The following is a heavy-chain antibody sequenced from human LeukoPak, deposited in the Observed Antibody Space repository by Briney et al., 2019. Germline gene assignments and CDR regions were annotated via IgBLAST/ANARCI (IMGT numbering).Heavy chain of an antibody. Sequence: SETLSLTCTVSGGSISSSSYYWGWIRQPPGKGLEWIGSIYYSGSTYYNPSLKSRVTISVETSKNQFSLKLSSVTAADTAVYYCARLGDYRGEWPDQDYWGQGTLVTVSS. CDR1: GGSISSSSYY. V-gene: IGHV4-39*07. D-gene: IGHD2-21*01. CDR2: IYYSGST. CDR3: ARLGDYRGEWPDQDY. J-gene: IGHJ4*02.